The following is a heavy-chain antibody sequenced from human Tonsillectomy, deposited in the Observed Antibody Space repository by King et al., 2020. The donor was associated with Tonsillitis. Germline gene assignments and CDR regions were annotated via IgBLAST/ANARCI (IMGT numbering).Heavy chain of an antibody. D-gene: IGHD2-15*01. J-gene: IGHJ4*02. Sequence: TLQESGPTVVKPTQTLTLTCTCSGFSLNTTGVGVGWIRQPPGKALEWLALIYWDDDKQYSPSLKSRLTITKDTSKNHVVLTMTNMDPVDTATYYCAHRRIRVVEIGTEGLDYWGQGTLVTVSS. CDR2: IYWDDDK. CDR3: AHRRIRVVEIGTEGLDY. V-gene: IGHV2-5*02. CDR1: GFSLNTTGVG.